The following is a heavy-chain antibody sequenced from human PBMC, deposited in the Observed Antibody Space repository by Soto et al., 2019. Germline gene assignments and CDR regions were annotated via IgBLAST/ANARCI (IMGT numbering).Heavy chain of an antibody. V-gene: IGHV4-61*01. CDR1: GGSVSSGSYY. J-gene: IGHJ5*02. Sequence: ASETLSLTCTVSGGSVSSGSYYWSWIRQPPGKGLEWIGYIYYSGSTNYNPSLKSRVTISVDTSKNQFSLKLSSVTAADTAVYYCARDDYDYVWGSYRYHWFDPWGQGTLVTVSS. CDR2: IYYSGST. CDR3: ARDDYDYVWGSYRYHWFDP. D-gene: IGHD3-16*02.